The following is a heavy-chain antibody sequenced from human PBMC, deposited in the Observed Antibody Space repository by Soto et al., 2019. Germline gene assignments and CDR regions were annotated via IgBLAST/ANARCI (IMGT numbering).Heavy chain of an antibody. Sequence: GASVKVSCKASGYTFTSYGISWVRQAPGQGLEWMGWISAYNGNTNYAQKLQGRVTMTTDTSTSTAYMELRSLRSDDTAVYYCASHYSYDFWSGYPIWGQGTTVTVSS. J-gene: IGHJ3*02. V-gene: IGHV1-18*01. CDR1: GYTFTSYG. D-gene: IGHD3-3*01. CDR2: ISAYNGNT. CDR3: ASHYSYDFWSGYPI.